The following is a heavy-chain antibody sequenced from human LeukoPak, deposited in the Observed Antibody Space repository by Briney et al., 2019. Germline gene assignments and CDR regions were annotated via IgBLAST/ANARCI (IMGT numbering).Heavy chain of an antibody. V-gene: IGHV4-39*01. J-gene: IGHJ4*02. Sequence: SETLSLTCTVSGGSISSSSYYWGWIRQPPGKGLEWIGSIYYSGSTYYNPSLKSRFTISVDTSKNQFSLKLSSVTAADTAVYYCARPYSGSGWYFDYWGQGTLVTVSS. D-gene: IGHD6-19*01. CDR2: IYYSGST. CDR3: ARPYSGSGWYFDY. CDR1: GGSISSSSYY.